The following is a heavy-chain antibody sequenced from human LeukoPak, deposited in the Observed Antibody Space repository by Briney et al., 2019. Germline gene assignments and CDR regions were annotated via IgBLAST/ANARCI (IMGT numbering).Heavy chain of an antibody. CDR3: AKDLGTMVRGVIIKEPPGY. CDR2: ISYDGSNK. V-gene: IGHV3-30*18. CDR1: GFTFSSYG. J-gene: IGHJ4*02. Sequence: GRSLRLSCAASGFTFSSYGMHSVRQPPGKGLEWVAVISYDGSNKYYADSVKGRFTITRDNSKNTLYLQMNSLRAEDTAVYYCAKDLGTMVRGVIIKEPPGYWGQGTLVTVSS. D-gene: IGHD3-10*01.